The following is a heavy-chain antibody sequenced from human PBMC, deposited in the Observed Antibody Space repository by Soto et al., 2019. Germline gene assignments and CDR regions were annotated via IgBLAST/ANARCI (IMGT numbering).Heavy chain of an antibody. D-gene: IGHD6-19*01. V-gene: IGHV3-48*03. CDR1: GFAFSRYE. J-gene: IGHJ5*02. CDR3: ARAGGSGWYVIDL. Sequence: DVQLVESGGGLVHPGGSLRLSCATSGFAFSRYEMNWVRQAPGKGLEWVAYINSRDATTHYADSVRGRFTISRDNGKNSLFLQMNSLGAEDTALYYCARAGGSGWYVIDLWGLGTRVTVSS. CDR2: INSRDATT.